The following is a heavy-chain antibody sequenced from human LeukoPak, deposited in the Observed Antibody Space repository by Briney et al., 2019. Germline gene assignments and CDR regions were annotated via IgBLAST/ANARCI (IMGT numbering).Heavy chain of an antibody. V-gene: IGHV1-3*01. CDR2: INAANGGT. CDR3: ARKDYFGSGVYFFDY. CDR1: GYTFTTYP. J-gene: IGHJ4*02. Sequence: GASVKVSCKASGYTFTTYPMHWVRQAPGQGLEWMGWINAANGGTGYPQKFQGRVTITRDTSASTAYMELSSLRSEDTALYYCARKDYFGSGVYFFDYWGQGTLVTVSS. D-gene: IGHD3-10*01.